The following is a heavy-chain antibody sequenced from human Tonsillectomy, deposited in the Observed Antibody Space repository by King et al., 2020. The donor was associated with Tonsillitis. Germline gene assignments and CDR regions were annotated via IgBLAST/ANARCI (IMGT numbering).Heavy chain of an antibody. CDR2: ISGSGGST. CDR3: AKDVDLGYDFWSGYHHFDY. Sequence: VQLVESGGGLVQPGGSLRLSCAASGFTFSSYAMNWVRQAPGKGLEWVSTISGSGGSTYYADSVKGRFTISRDNSKNTLYLQMNSLRAEDTAVYYCAKDVDLGYDFWSGYHHFDYWGQGTLVTVSS. V-gene: IGHV3-23*04. CDR1: GFTFSSYA. J-gene: IGHJ4*02. D-gene: IGHD3-3*01.